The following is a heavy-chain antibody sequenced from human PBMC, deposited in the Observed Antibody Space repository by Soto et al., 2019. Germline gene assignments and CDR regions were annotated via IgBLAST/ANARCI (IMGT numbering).Heavy chain of an antibody. J-gene: IGHJ5*02. Sequence: SGTLSLTCTVSGGSISIYYWSWIRQPPGKGLEWIGYIYYSGSTNYNPSLKSRVTISADTSKNQFSLKLSSVTAADTAVYYCARVIAVAGRGMLAPWGQGTLVTVSS. CDR2: IYYSGST. CDR3: ARVIAVAGRGMLAP. D-gene: IGHD6-19*01. V-gene: IGHV4-59*01. CDR1: GGSISIYY.